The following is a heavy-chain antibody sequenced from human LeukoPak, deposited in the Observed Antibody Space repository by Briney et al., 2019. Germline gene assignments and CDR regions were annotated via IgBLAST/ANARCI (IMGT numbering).Heavy chain of an antibody. CDR3: ARGHIVVVTASTDAFDI. Sequence: SETLSLTCTVSGYSISSGYYWGWIRQPPGKGLEWIGSIYHSGSTYYNPSLKSRVTISVDTSKNQFSLKLSSVTAADTAVYYCARGHIVVVTASTDAFDIWGQGTMVTVSS. D-gene: IGHD2-21*02. J-gene: IGHJ3*02. V-gene: IGHV4-38-2*02. CDR2: IYHSGST. CDR1: GYSISSGYY.